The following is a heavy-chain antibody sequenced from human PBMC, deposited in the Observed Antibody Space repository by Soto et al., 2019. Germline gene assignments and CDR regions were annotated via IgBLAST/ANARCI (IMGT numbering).Heavy chain of an antibody. J-gene: IGHJ4*02. Sequence: QVQLVQSGAEVKKPGASVKVSCKASGYTFTSYDINWVRQATGQGLEWMGWMNPNSGNTGYAQKSQGRVTMTRTTSIRTAYMERSSLKFEDPAVYYWARALAWSYFPDYWGQGTLVTVSS. D-gene: IGHD3-10*01. CDR2: MNPNSGNT. CDR1: GYTFTSYD. V-gene: IGHV1-8*01. CDR3: ARALAWSYFPDY.